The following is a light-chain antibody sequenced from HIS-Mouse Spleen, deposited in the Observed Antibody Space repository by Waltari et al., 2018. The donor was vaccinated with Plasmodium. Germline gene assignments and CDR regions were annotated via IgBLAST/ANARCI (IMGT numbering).Light chain of an antibody. V-gene: IGKV3-15*01. J-gene: IGKJ3*01. Sequence: EIVMPQSPATLFVSPGESATLSCRASQSVSRNLAWYQQKPGQAPRLLIYGASTRATGIPARFSGSGSGTEFTLTISSLQSEDFAVYYCQQYNNWSFTFGPGTKVDIK. CDR1: QSVSRN. CDR3: QQYNNWSFT. CDR2: GAS.